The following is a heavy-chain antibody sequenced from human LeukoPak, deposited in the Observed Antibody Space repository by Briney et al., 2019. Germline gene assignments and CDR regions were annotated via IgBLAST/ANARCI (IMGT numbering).Heavy chain of an antibody. V-gene: IGHV3-23*01. CDR3: AKDTGVARPVDY. D-gene: IGHD2-15*01. J-gene: IGHJ4*02. CDR1: GFTFRSYA. CDR2: ISGSGGST. Sequence: GGSLRLSCAASGFTFRSYAMTWVRQAPGKGLEWVSGISGSGGSTYHADSVKGRFTISRDNSKNTLYLQMNSLRAEDTAVYYCAKDTGVARPVDYWGQGTLVTVSS.